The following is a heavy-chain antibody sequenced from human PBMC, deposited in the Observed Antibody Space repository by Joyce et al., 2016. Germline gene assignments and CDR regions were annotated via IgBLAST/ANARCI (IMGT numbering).Heavy chain of an antibody. CDR1: GFTFGHYA. Sequence: QVQLLESGGGVVQPGTSLRLSCAASGFTFGHYAMHWVRQAPGKGLGWVAGTWSDGSTKIYADSVKGRFAVSKDNSQNKLFLQMNSLRDEDTAVYYCTRCRTPTTRPPDYWGPGTLVTVSS. V-gene: IGHV3-33*01. J-gene: IGHJ4*02. D-gene: IGHD6-6*01. CDR2: TWSDGSTK. CDR3: TRCRTPTTRPPDY.